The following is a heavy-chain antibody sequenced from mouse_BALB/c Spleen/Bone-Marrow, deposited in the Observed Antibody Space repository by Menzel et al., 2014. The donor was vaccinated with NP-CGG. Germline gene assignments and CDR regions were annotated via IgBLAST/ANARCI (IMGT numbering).Heavy chain of an antibody. V-gene: IGHV5-17*02. CDR3: ARRYYGSSFSYFDY. CDR2: ISSGSSTI. Sequence: EVKLVESGGGLVQPGGSRKLSCAASGFTFSSFGMHWVRQAPEKRLEWVAYISSGSSTIYYTDTVKGQFTISRDNPKNTLFLQMTSLRSEDTAMYYCARRYYGSSFSYFDYWGQGTTLTVSS. D-gene: IGHD1-1*01. J-gene: IGHJ2*01. CDR1: GFTFSSFG.